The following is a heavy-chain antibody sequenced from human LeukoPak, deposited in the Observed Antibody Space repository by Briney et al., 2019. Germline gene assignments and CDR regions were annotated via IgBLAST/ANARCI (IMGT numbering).Heavy chain of an antibody. V-gene: IGHV4-39*01. CDR1: GGSITSGNYY. J-gene: IGHJ3*02. Sequence: PSETLSLTCTVSGGSITSGNYYWGWIPHPPGKGLEWIGSIYYSGSNYYNPSLKSRVTIFIDTSTNQFSLKLLSVPAADTAVYYCARPDQRGYSYGYSAFDIWGQGPMVTVSS. CDR3: ARPDQRGYSYGYSAFDI. CDR2: IYYSGSN. D-gene: IGHD5-18*01.